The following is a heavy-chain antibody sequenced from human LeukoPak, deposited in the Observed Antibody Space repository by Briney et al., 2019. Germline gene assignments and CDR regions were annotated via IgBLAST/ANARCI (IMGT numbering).Heavy chain of an antibody. Sequence: PSETLSLTCTVPGGSISSYYRSWIRQPPGKGLEWIGYIYYSGSTNYNPSLKSRVTISVDTSKNQFSLKLSSVTAADTAVYYCARGVVVVPAALLSPLAFDYWGQGTLVTVSS. J-gene: IGHJ4*02. CDR1: GGSISSYY. D-gene: IGHD2-2*01. CDR3: ARGVVVVPAALLSPLAFDY. CDR2: IYYSGST. V-gene: IGHV4-59*01.